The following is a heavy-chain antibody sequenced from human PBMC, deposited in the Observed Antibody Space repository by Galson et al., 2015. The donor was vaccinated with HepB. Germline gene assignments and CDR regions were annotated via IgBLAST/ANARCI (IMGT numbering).Heavy chain of an antibody. D-gene: IGHD3-3*01. J-gene: IGHJ6*02. CDR1: GFTFSSYG. CDR3: AKGVYYDFWSGYYPDIYYYYYGMDV. CDR2: ISYDGSNK. V-gene: IGHV3-30*18. Sequence: SLRLSCAASGFTFSSYGMHWVRQAPGKGLEWVAVISYDGSNKYYADSVKGRFTISRDNSKNTLYLQMNSLRAEDTAVYYCAKGVYYDFWSGYYPDIYYYYYGMDVWGQGTTVTVSS.